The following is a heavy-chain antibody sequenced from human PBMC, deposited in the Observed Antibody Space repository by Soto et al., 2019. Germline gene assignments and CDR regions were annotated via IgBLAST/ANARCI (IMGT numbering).Heavy chain of an antibody. J-gene: IGHJ3*02. CDR2: IDYSGST. Sequence: QVQLQESGPGLVKPSETLSLTCTVSGGSISSYYWSWIRQPPGKGLEWIGYIDYSGSTNYNPSLTSRVTISVDTSKNQFSLKLSSVTAADTAVYYCARRYGGAFDIWGQGTMVTVSS. CDR3: ARRYGGAFDI. D-gene: IGHD3-10*01. V-gene: IGHV4-59*08. CDR1: GGSISSYY.